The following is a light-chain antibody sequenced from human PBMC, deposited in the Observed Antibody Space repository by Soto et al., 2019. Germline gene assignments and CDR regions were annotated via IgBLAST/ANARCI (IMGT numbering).Light chain of an antibody. CDR2: DDS. V-gene: IGLV3-21*02. J-gene: IGLJ7*01. CDR1: NIGSKS. CDR3: QVWDSSSDHAV. Sequence: SYELTQPPSVSVAPGQTARITCGGTNIGSKSVHGYQQKPGQAPVLVVYDDSDRPSGIPERFSGSNSGNTATLTISRVEAGDEADYYCQVWDSSSDHAVFGGGTKLTVL.